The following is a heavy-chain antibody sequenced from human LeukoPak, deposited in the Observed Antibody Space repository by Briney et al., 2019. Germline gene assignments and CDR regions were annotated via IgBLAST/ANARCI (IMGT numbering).Heavy chain of an antibody. CDR1: GGTFSSYA. Sequence: GASVKVSCKASGGTFSSYAISWVRQAPGQGLEWMGGIITIFGTANYAQKFQGRVTITTDESTSTAYMELSSLRSEDTAVYYCARDGARSNYGDYVGDYWGQGTLVTVSS. CDR3: ARDGARSNYGDYVGDY. D-gene: IGHD4-17*01. V-gene: IGHV1-69*05. CDR2: IITIFGTA. J-gene: IGHJ4*02.